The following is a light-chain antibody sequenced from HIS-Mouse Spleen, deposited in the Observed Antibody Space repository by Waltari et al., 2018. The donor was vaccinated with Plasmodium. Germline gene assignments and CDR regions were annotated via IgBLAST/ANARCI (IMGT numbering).Light chain of an antibody. V-gene: IGKV1-8*01. CDR2: AAS. J-gene: IGKJ2*01. Sequence: AIRMTRSPSSFSASTGDKFTITCRASQGITSSLHWYQQQPGKAPKLLIYAASTLQSGVPSRFSGSGSGTDFTLTISCLQSEDFATYYCQQYYSYPYTFGQGTKLEIK. CDR1: QGITSS. CDR3: QQYYSYPYT.